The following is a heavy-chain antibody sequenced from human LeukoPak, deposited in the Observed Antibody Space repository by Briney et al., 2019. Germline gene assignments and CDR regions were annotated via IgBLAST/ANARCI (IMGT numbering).Heavy chain of an antibody. CDR1: GFTFSSYW. CDR3: ARMYSSSWPHYYYYMDV. Sequence: PGGSLRLSCAASGFTFSSYWMSWVRQAPGKGLEWVANIKQDGSEKYYVDSVKGRFTISRDNAKNSLYLQMNSLRAEDTAVYYCARMYSSSWPHYYYYMDVWGKGTTVTISS. CDR2: IKQDGSEK. D-gene: IGHD6-13*01. V-gene: IGHV3-7*01. J-gene: IGHJ6*03.